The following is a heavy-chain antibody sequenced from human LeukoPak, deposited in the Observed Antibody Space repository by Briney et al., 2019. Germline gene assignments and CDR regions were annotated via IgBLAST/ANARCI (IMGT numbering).Heavy chain of an antibody. CDR2: FDPEDGET. Sequence: ASVKVSCKVSGYTLTELSMHWVRQAPGKGLEGMGGFDPEDGETIYAQKFQGRVTMTEDTSTDTAYMEQSSLRSGDTAVYYCATDLAYSSGRGYWGQGTLVTVSS. CDR1: GYTLTELS. D-gene: IGHD6-19*01. CDR3: ATDLAYSSGRGY. J-gene: IGHJ4*02. V-gene: IGHV1-24*01.